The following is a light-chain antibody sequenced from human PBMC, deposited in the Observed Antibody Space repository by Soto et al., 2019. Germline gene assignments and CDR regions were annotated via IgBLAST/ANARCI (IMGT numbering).Light chain of an antibody. J-gene: IGKJ5*01. CDR3: QQRKNWPPIT. Sequence: LSQSPAILSLSPGETATLSCRASQSVDKFLAWYQQRPGQPPRLLIFDASNRATGVPVRFSGSGSGTVFSLTIGSLEPEDSAVYYCQQRKNWPPITFGQGTLLAIK. V-gene: IGKV3-11*01. CDR2: DAS. CDR1: QSVDKF.